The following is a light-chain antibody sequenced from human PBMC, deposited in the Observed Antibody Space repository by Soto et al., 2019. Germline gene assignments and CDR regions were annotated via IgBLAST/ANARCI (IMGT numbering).Light chain of an antibody. CDR3: SSYTSSSSLVV. J-gene: IGLJ2*01. Sequence: QSALSQPASVSGSPGQSITISCTGTSSDVGGYNYVSWYQHHPGKAPKLMIFKVTNRPSGVSNRFSGSKSGNTASLSISGLQAEDEADYYCSSYTSSSSLVVFGGGTKLTVL. CDR1: SSDVGGYNY. V-gene: IGLV2-14*01. CDR2: KVT.